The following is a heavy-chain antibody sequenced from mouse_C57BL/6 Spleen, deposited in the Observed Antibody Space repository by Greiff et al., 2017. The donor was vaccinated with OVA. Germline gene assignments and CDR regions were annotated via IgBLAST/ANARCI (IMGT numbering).Heavy chain of an antibody. CDR3: ARHGGYSSFAY. CDR2: ISGGGGNT. J-gene: IGHJ3*01. V-gene: IGHV5-9*01. D-gene: IGHD2-3*01. CDR1: GFTFSSYT. Sequence: EVQRVESGGGLVKPGGSLKLSCAASGFTFSSYTMSWVRQTPEKRLEWVATISGGGGNTYYPDRVKGRFTISRDNAKNTLYLQMSSLRSEDTALYYCARHGGYSSFAYWGQGTLVTVSA.